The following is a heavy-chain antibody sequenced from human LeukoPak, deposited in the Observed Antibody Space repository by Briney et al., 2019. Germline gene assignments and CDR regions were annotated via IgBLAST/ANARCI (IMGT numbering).Heavy chain of an antibody. Sequence: PSETLSLTCTVSGVSISSSNNFWGWIRQPPGKGLEWIGAIHYSGTIYYIPSLKRRVTISLDTSKNQVSLILNSVTAADTAVYYCMRHEEEDGYNAKPIDFWGQGTLVTVSS. V-gene: IGHV4-39*01. CDR3: MRHEEEDGYNAKPIDF. CDR1: GVSISSSNNF. CDR2: IHYSGTI. J-gene: IGHJ4*02. D-gene: IGHD5-24*01.